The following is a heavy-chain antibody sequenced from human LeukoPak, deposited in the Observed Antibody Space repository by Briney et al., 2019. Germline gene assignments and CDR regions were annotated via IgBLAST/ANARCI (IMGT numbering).Heavy chain of an antibody. V-gene: IGHV3-11*04. CDR2: ISSSGSTI. J-gene: IGHJ4*02. D-gene: IGHD1-1*01. CDR1: GFTFSDYY. CDR3: ARGLWPGTTIRLFDY. Sequence: GGSLRLSCAASGFTFSDYYMSWIRQAPGKGLEWVSYISSSGSTIYYADSVKGRFTISRDNAKNSLYLQMNSLRAEDTAVYYCARGLWPGTTIRLFDYWGQGTLVTVSS.